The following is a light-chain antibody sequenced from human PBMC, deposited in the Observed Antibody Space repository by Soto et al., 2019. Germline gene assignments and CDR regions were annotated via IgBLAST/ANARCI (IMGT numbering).Light chain of an antibody. J-gene: IGKJ2*01. CDR2: DAS. CDR1: QSISSW. CDR3: QPLVT. Sequence: DIQMTQSPSTLSASVGDRVTITCRASQSISSWLAWYQQKPGKAPKLLIYDASSLESGVPSRFSGSGSGTEFTLTISSLQPDDFATYYCQPLVTFGQGTKLEIK. V-gene: IGKV1-5*01.